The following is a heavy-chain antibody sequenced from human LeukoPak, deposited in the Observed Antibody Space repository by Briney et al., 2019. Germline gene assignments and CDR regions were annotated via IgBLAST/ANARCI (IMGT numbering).Heavy chain of an antibody. CDR2: IYHSGTT. V-gene: IGHV4-4*02. CDR1: GGSMTSSTNW. J-gene: IGHJ4*02. CDR3: AKGFCSSASCHFFDQ. Sequence: PSGTLSLTCAVSGGSMTSSTNWWSWVRQPPGMGLEWIGEIYHSGTTNYSPSLKGRVTISMDESKNHFSLNLASVTAADTAVYYCAKGFCSSASCHFFDQWGQGILVTASS. D-gene: IGHD2-2*01.